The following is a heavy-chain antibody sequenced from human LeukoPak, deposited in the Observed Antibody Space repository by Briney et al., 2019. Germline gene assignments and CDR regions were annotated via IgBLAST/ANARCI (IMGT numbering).Heavy chain of an antibody. D-gene: IGHD6-13*01. CDR3: ARVPIAAAGLPFDY. CDR2: IYTSGST. V-gene: IGHV4-61*02. CDR1: GGSLSSGSYY. J-gene: IGHJ4*02. Sequence: SETLSLTCTVSGGSLSSGSYYWSWIRQPPGKGLEWIGRIYTSGSTNYNPSLKSRVTISVDTSKNQFSLKLSSVTAADTAVYYGARVPIAAAGLPFDYWGQGTLFTVSS.